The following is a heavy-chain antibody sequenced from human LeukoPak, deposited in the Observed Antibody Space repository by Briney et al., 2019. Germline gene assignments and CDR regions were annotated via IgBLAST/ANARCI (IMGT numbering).Heavy chain of an antibody. CDR2: IEKDGSEK. CDR1: GFTFSSYS. D-gene: IGHD6-19*01. CDR3: VAGSGWLPDY. V-gene: IGHV3-7*01. J-gene: IGHJ4*02. Sequence: GGSLRLSCAVSGFTFSSYSMNWVRQAPGKGLEWVANIEKDGSEKNYVDSVRGRFTISRDNAKNSLYLQMNSLRAEDTAVYFCVAGSGWLPDYWGQGTLVIVSS.